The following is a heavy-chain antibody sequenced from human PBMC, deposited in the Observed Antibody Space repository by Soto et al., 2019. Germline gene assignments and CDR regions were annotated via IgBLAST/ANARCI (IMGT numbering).Heavy chain of an antibody. D-gene: IGHD1-1*01. CDR3: VRDGTKTLRDWFDH. Sequence: PSETLSLTCTVSGASISGFYWSWIRKSAGKGLEWIGRIYATGTTDYNPSLKSRVMMSVDTSKKQFSLKLRSVTAADTAVYYCVRDGTKTLRDWFDHWGQGISVNVS. CDR1: GASISGFY. V-gene: IGHV4-4*07. CDR2: IYATGTT. J-gene: IGHJ5*02.